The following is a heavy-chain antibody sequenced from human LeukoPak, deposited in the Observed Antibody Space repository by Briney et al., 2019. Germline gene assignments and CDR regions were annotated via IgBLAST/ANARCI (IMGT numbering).Heavy chain of an antibody. V-gene: IGHV1-2*02. Sequence: ASVKVSCKASGYTFTGYHMHWVRQAPGQGLEWMGWINPNSGGTNYAQKFQGRVTMTRDTSISTAYMELSRLRSADTAVYYCARDPTGELGNWFDPWGQGTLVTVSS. CDR2: INPNSGGT. CDR3: ARDPTGELGNWFDP. CDR1: GYTFTGYH. J-gene: IGHJ5*02. D-gene: IGHD3-16*01.